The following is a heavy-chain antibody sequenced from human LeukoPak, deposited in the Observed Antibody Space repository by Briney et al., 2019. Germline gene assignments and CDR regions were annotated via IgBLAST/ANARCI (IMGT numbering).Heavy chain of an antibody. CDR3: ARRTYYYDSSGYQDWFDP. V-gene: IGHV4-34*01. Sequence: SETLSLTCAVYGGSFSGYYWSWLRQPPGKGLEWIGEINHSGSTNYNPSLKSRVTISVDTSKNQFSLKLSSVTAADTAVYYCARRTYYYDSSGYQDWFDPWGQGTLVTVSS. J-gene: IGHJ5*02. CDR2: INHSGST. CDR1: GGSFSGYY. D-gene: IGHD3-22*01.